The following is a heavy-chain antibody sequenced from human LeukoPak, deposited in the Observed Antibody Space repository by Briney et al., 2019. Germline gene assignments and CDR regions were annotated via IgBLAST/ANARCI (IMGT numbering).Heavy chain of an antibody. V-gene: IGHV1-2*02. CDR1: GYTFTGYY. D-gene: IGHD3-3*01. J-gene: IGHJ4*02. Sequence: GASVTVSFTASGYTFTGYYMHWVRQAPGQGFEWMGWINPNSGGTNYAQKFQGRVTMTRDTSIGTAYMELSSLRSDDMAVYYCARGGWLLFWGQGTLVTVSS. CDR3: ARGGWLLF. CDR2: INPNSGGT.